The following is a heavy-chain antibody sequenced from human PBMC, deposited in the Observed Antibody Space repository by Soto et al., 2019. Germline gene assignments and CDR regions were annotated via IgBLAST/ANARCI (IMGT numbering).Heavy chain of an antibody. Sequence: EVQLVESGGGLVQPGGSLRLSCAASGFTFSSYWMHWVRQVPGKWLLWVSRIDEYGRTINYADCVKGRFTISTDNARNSLYLEMNSLRAEDTALYYCTRDIGGKGAYWGPGTLVTVSS. V-gene: IGHV3-74*01. CDR3: TRDIGGKGAY. CDR1: GFTFSSYW. J-gene: IGHJ4*02. CDR2: IDEYGRTI. D-gene: IGHD3-10*01.